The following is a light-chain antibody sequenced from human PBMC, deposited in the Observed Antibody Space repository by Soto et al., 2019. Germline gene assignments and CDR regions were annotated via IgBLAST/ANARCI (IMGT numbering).Light chain of an antibody. J-gene: IGKJ1*01. CDR1: QSVSSN. CDR3: QHYNSWPRT. Sequence: DIVMTQSPATLSVSPGDRATLSCRASQSVSSNLAWYQQKPGQAPRLLIYGASTRESGIPSRFSGSGSGTEFTLTISSLQSDYFAAYYCQHYNSWPRTFGQGTKVEIK. CDR2: GAS. V-gene: IGKV3-15*01.